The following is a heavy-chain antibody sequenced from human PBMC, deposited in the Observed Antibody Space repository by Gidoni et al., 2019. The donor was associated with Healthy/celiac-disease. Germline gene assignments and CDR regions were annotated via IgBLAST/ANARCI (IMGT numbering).Heavy chain of an antibody. J-gene: IGHJ6*02. Sequence: QVQLQESVPGLVTPSQTLSLTCTVSVGSISSGAYYWSWIRQPPGKGLEWIGYIYYSGSTYYNPSLKSRVTISVDTSKNQFSLKLSSVTAADTAVYYCARDPYYYDSSGYRYYYGMDVWGQGTTVTVSS. CDR1: VGSISSGAYY. V-gene: IGHV4-30-4*01. D-gene: IGHD3-22*01. CDR2: IYYSGST. CDR3: ARDPYYYDSSGYRYYYGMDV.